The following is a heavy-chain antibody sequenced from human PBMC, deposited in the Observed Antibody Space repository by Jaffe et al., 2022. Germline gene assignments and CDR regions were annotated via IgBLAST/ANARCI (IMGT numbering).Heavy chain of an antibody. V-gene: IGHV4-59*01. CDR3: ARGVKGIAVAGTDWYFDL. J-gene: IGHJ2*01. Sequence: QVQLQESGPGLVKPSETLSLTCTVSGGSISSYYWSWIRQPPGKGLEWIGYIYYSGSTNYNPSLKSRVTISVDTSKNQFSLKLSSVTAADTAVYYCARGVKGIAVAGTDWYFDLWGRGTLVTVSS. D-gene: IGHD6-19*01. CDR2: IYYSGST. CDR1: GGSISSYY.